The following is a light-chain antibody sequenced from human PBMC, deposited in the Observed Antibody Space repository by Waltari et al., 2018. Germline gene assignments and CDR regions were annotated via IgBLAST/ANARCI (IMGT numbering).Light chain of an antibody. V-gene: IGLV1-47*01. CDR3: ITWDDSLGGYYV. J-gene: IGLJ1*01. CDR2: RNS. Sequence: QSVLTQAPSVSGTLGQSVAISCSGATSNVGKNHVNWYQQLPGTAPKLLIYRNSQRPSGVPDRFSASKSDTSASLTISGLRSEDEADYYCITWDDSLGGYYVFGTGTTVTVL. CDR1: TSNVGKNH.